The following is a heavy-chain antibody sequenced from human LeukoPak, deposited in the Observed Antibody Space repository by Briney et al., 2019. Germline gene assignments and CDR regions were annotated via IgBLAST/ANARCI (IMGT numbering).Heavy chain of an antibody. V-gene: IGHV3-11*04. CDR2: ISHNATNK. Sequence: PARPLRLSCAASGFTFSDYYMSWIRQAPGQGLEWISYISHNATNKYYADSVKGRFTISRDNAKNSLFLQMDSLRGEDTAVYHCARADSGSYPLDYWGQGTLVTVSS. CDR1: GFTFSDYY. CDR3: ARADSGSYPLDY. D-gene: IGHD1-26*01. J-gene: IGHJ4*02.